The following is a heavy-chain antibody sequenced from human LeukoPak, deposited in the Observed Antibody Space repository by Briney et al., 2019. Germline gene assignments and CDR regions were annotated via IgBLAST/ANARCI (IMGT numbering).Heavy chain of an antibody. D-gene: IGHD3-3*01. CDR1: GGSISSYY. CDR3: ARHLYDFWSGYQINYYYYGMDV. J-gene: IGHJ6*02. Sequence: KPSETLSLTCTVSGGSISSYYWSWIRQPPGKGLEWIGYIYYSGSTNYNPSLKSRVTISVDTSKNQFSLKLSSVTAADTAVYYCARHLYDFWSGYQINYYYYGMDVWGQGTTVTVSS. V-gene: IGHV4-59*08. CDR2: IYYSGST.